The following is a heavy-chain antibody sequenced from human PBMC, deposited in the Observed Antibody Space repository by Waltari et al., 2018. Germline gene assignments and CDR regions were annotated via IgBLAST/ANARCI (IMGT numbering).Heavy chain of an antibody. D-gene: IGHD6-19*01. Sequence: QVQLQESGPGLVKPSETLSLTCTVSGGSISSYYWIWIRQPAGKGLEWIGRSDTSGSTNDNPSLKSRVTMSVDTSKNQFSLKLSSVTAADTAVYYCARDGDSSGWSTENWFDPWGQGTLVTVSS. J-gene: IGHJ5*02. CDR3: ARDGDSSGWSTENWFDP. CDR2: SDTSGST. V-gene: IGHV4-4*07. CDR1: GGSISSYY.